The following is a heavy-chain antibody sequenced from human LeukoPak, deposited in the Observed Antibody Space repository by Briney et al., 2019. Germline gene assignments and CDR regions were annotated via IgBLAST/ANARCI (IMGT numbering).Heavy chain of an antibody. J-gene: IGHJ4*02. Sequence: RSLRLSCAASGFTFSSYAMHWVRQAPGKGLEWVAVISYDGSNKYYADSVKGRFTISRDNSKNTLYLQMNSLRAEDTAVYYCARVMITFGGVIAPSPADYWGQGTLVTVSS. CDR3: ARVMITFGGVIAPSPADY. V-gene: IGHV3-30-3*01. CDR1: GFTFSSYA. D-gene: IGHD3-16*02. CDR2: ISYDGSNK.